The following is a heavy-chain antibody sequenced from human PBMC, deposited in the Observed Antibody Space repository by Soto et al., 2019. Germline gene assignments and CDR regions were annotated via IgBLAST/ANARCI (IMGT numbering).Heavy chain of an antibody. CDR1: GFTFSSYG. D-gene: IGHD5-18*01. J-gene: IGHJ6*02. Sequence: GGSLRLSCAASGFTFSSYGMHWVRQAPGKGLEWVAVIWYDGSNKYYADSVKGRFTISRDNSKNTLYLQMNSLRAEDTAVYYCAREIQLWTKSHYYYYGTDVWGQGTTVTVSS. CDR3: AREIQLWTKSHYYYYGTDV. V-gene: IGHV3-33*01. CDR2: IWYDGSNK.